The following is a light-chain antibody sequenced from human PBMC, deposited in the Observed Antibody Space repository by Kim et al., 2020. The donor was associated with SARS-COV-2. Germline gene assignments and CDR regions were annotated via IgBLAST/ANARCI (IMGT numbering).Light chain of an antibody. CDR2: GAS. V-gene: IGKV3-15*01. CDR1: ESVRFN. CDR3: QQYDNWLT. Sequence: YVSPGERATLSCRASESVRFNLAWYQQKPGQAPRLLIYGASTRAAGIPARFSGSGSGTEFTLTISSLQSEDFAVYHCQQYDNWLTFGGGTKVDIK. J-gene: IGKJ4*01.